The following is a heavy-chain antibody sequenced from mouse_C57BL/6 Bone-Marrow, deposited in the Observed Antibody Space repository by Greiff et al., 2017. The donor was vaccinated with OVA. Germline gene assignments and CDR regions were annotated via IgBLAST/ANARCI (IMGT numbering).Heavy chain of an antibody. V-gene: IGHV8-12*01. J-gene: IGHJ4*01. CDR2: IYWDDDK. CDR3: ARSPITTVVMDY. CDR1: GFSLSTSGMG. D-gene: IGHD1-1*01. Sequence: QVTLKESGPGLLQPSQTLSLTCSFSGFSLSTSGMGVSWLRQPAGKGLEWLAHIYWDDDKRYNPSLKSRLTISKDTSRNQVFLKITRVDTADTATYYCARSPITTVVMDYWGQGTSVTVSS.